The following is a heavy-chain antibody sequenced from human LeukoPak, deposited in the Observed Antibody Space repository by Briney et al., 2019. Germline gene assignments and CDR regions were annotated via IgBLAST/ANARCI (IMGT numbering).Heavy chain of an antibody. CDR1: EFSVGSNY. D-gene: IGHD5-24*01. CDR3: ARVGHGYNPLD. J-gene: IGHJ4*02. Sequence: GGSLRLSCAASEFSVGSNYMAWVRQAPGKGLEWVSLSGGSTYYADSVKGRFTISRDNSKNTLYLQMNSLRAADTAVYYCARVGHGYNPLDWGQGTLVTVSS. CDR2: SGGST. V-gene: IGHV3-66*01.